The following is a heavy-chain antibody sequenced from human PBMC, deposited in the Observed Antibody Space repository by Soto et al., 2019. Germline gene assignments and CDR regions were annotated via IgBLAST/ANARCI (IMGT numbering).Heavy chain of an antibody. V-gene: IGHV3-23*01. D-gene: IGHD3-22*01. J-gene: IGHJ6*04. CDR2: ISGSGGST. CDR1: GFTFSSYA. Sequence: GGSLRLSCAASGFTFSSYAMSWVRQAPGKGLEWVSVISGSGGSTYYVVSVKGRFTISRDNSKNTLYLQMNSLRAEDTAVYYCAKEGSGYLENYYYYGMDVWGKGTTVTVSS. CDR3: AKEGSGYLENYYYYGMDV.